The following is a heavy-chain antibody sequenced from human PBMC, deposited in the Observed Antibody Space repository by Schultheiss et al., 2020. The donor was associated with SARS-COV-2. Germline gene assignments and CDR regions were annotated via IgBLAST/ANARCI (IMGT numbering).Heavy chain of an antibody. V-gene: IGHV1-69*04. J-gene: IGHJ4*02. CDR1: GGTFSSYA. CDR3: ATNGWVYYDSSGYFGYFDY. Sequence: SVKVSCKASGGTFSSYAISWVRQAPGQGLEWMGRIIPILGIANYAQKFQGRVTITADKSTSTAYMELSSLRSEDTAVYYCATNGWVYYDSSGYFGYFDYWGQGTLVTVSS. CDR2: IIPILGIA. D-gene: IGHD3-22*01.